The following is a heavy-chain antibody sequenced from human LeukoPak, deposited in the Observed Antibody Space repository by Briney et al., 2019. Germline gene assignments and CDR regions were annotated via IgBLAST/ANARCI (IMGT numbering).Heavy chain of an antibody. D-gene: IGHD2-8*02. V-gene: IGHV4-34*01. J-gene: IGHJ6*03. Sequence: SETLSLTCAVYGGSFSGYYWSWIRQPPGKGLEWIGEINHSGSTNYNPSLKSRVTVSVDTSKNLFSLKLSSVTAADTAVYYCARSLVGYDLAYYYMDVWGKGTTVTISS. CDR1: GGSFSGYY. CDR2: INHSGST. CDR3: ARSLVGYDLAYYYMDV.